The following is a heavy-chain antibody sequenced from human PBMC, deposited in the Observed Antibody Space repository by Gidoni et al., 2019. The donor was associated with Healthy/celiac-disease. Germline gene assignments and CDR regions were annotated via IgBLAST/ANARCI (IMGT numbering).Heavy chain of an antibody. CDR2: ISYDGSNK. V-gene: IGHV3-30*18. CDR3: AKETGSNSGSVDAFDI. Sequence: LEWVAVISYDGSNKYYADSVKGRFTISRDNSKNTLYLQMNSLRAEDTDVYYCAKETGSNSGSVDAFDIWGQGTMVTVSS. D-gene: IGHD3-10*01. J-gene: IGHJ3*02.